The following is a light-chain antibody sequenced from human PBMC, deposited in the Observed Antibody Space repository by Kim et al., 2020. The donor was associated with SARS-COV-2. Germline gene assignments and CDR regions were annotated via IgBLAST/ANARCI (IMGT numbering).Light chain of an antibody. V-gene: IGLV1-47*01. Sequence: RITMSCAGSSSNIGSNYVYWYQQLPGAAPKLLIYENYERPSGVPDRFSGSKSGTSASLAISGLRSEDEGDYYCAAWDDSLSGPWVFGGGTQLTVL. CDR3: AAWDDSLSGPWV. J-gene: IGLJ3*02. CDR2: ENY. CDR1: SSNIGSNY.